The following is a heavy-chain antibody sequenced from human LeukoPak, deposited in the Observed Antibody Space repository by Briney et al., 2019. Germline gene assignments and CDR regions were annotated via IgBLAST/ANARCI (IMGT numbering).Heavy chain of an antibody. CDR3: ARDLVGSGSLDCDY. J-gene: IGHJ4*02. Sequence: PSQTLSLTCAISGDSVSSYSAAWNWIRQSPSRGLEWLGRTYYRSKWYQNYAVSVKSRITINPDTSKNQFSLQLNSVTPEDTAVYYCARDLVGSGSLDCDYWGQGTLVTVSS. CDR1: GDSVSSYSAA. V-gene: IGHV6-1*01. D-gene: IGHD3-10*01. CDR2: TYYRSKWYQ.